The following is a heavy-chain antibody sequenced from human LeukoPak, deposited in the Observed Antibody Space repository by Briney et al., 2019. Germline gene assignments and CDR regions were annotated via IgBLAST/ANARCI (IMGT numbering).Heavy chain of an antibody. CDR3: ARGGHYGSGSYYYYYYYGMDV. CDR2: ISYDGSNK. D-gene: IGHD3-10*01. CDR1: GLTFSSDW. V-gene: IGHV3-30*03. J-gene: IGHJ6*02. Sequence: GGSLRLSCAASGLTFSSDWMHWVRQAPGKGLEWVAVISYDGSNKYYADSVKGRFTISRDNSKNTLYLQMNSLRAEDTAVYYCARGGHYGSGSYYYYYYYGMDVWGQGTTVTVSS.